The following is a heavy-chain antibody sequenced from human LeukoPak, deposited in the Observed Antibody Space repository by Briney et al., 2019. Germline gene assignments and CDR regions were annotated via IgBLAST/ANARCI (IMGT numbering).Heavy chain of an antibody. CDR1: GYTLTELS. D-gene: IGHD1-26*01. Sequence: ASVKVSCKVSGYTLTELSMRWVRQAPGKGLEWMGGFDPEDGETIYAQKFQGRVTMTEDTSTDTAYMELSSLRSEDTAVYYCATLGRGSGSYEYYFDYWGQGTLVTVSS. CDR2: FDPEDGET. J-gene: IGHJ4*02. V-gene: IGHV1-24*01. CDR3: ATLGRGSGSYEYYFDY.